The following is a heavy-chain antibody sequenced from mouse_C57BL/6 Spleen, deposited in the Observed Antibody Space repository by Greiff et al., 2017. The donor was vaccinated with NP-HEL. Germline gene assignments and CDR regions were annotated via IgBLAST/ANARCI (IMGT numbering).Heavy chain of an antibody. J-gene: IGHJ3*01. CDR1: GFNIKNTY. D-gene: IGHD2-3*01. V-gene: IGHV14-3*01. Sequence: VQLKQSVAELVRPGASVLLSCTASGFNIKNTYMHWVKQRPEQCLEWIGRIDPANGNTKYALKFQGKATLTADSSFNLAYLSLSSLTSEDTAMYYCAADGYSFAYWGQGTVVTVTA. CDR2: IDPANGNT. CDR3: AADGYSFAY.